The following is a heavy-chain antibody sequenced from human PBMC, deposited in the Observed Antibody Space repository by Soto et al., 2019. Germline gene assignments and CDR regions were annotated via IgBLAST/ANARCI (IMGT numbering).Heavy chain of an antibody. CDR3: ARNSENTNYDYILGSCGLYYMDV. D-gene: IGHD3-16*01. CDR2: ISGSGGST. Sequence: GGSLRLSCAASGFTFSSYAMSWVRQAPGKGLEWVSAISGSGGSTYYADSVKGRFTISRDNSKNTLYLQMNSLRAEDTAVYYCARNSENTNYDYILGSCGLYYMDVWGKGTTITVSS. CDR1: GFTFSSYA. V-gene: IGHV3-23*01. J-gene: IGHJ6*03.